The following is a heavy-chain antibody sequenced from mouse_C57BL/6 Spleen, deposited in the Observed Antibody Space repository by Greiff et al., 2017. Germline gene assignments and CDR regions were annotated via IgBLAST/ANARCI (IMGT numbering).Heavy chain of an antibody. J-gene: IGHJ4*01. D-gene: IGHD2-3*01. Sequence: QVQLQQPGAELVKPGASVKMSCKASGYTFTSYWITWVKQRPGQGLEWIGDIYPGSGSTNYNEKFKSKATLTVDTSSSTAYMQLSSQTSEDSAVYYCARWLDDGYQWNAMDYWGQGTSVTVSS. CDR1: GYTFTSYW. CDR2: IYPGSGST. CDR3: ARWLDDGYQWNAMDY. V-gene: IGHV1-55*01.